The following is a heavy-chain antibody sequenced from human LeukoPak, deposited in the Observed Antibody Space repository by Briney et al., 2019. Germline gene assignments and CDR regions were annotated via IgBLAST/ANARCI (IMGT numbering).Heavy chain of an antibody. Sequence: PSETLSLTCTVSGGSISSYYWSWIRQPPGKGLEWIGYIYYSGSTNYNPSLKSRVTISVDTSKNQFSLKLSSVTAADTAVYYCARVIAAGNYDILTGYYPKTYYYYYYMDVWGKGTTVTVSS. CDR2: IYYSGST. J-gene: IGHJ6*03. CDR1: GGSISSYY. D-gene: IGHD3-9*01. V-gene: IGHV4-59*01. CDR3: ARVIAAGNYDILTGYYPKTYYYYYYMDV.